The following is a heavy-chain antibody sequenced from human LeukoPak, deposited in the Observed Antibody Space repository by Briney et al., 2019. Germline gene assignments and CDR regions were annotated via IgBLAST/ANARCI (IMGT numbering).Heavy chain of an antibody. CDR3: ARDGSLPDY. J-gene: IGHJ4*02. V-gene: IGHV3-74*01. CDR1: GFTFSNYW. CDR2: IIIDGSST. Sequence: PGGSLRLSCAASGFTFSNYWMHWVRQTPGKGLVWVSRIIIDGSSTSYADSVKGRFTISRDNAKNTLYLQMNSLRAEDTAVYYCARDGSLPDYWGQGTLVTVSS.